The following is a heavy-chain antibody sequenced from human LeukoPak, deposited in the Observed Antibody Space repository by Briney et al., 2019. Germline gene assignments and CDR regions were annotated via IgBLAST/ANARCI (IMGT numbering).Heavy chain of an antibody. J-gene: IGHJ5*02. CDR1: GFSLSTSGVG. D-gene: IGHD2-15*01. Sequence: SGPTLVNPTQTLTLTCTFSGFSLSTSGVGVAWIRQPPGKAQEWLALIYWNDDKRYSPSLKNRLTINKDTSKNQVVLTMTNMDPVDTATYFCAHDRMGIGFDPWGQGTLVTVSS. CDR2: IYWNDDK. V-gene: IGHV2-5*01. CDR3: AHDRMGIGFDP.